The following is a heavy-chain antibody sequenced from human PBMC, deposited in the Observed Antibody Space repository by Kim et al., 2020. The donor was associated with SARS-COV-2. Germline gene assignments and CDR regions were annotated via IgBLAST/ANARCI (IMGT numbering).Heavy chain of an antibody. CDR1: GGTFSSYT. V-gene: IGHV1-69*02. CDR2: IIPILGIA. D-gene: IGHD2-2*01. J-gene: IGHJ4*02. CDR3: ARTDCSSTSCYRGGFDY. Sequence: SVKVSCKASGGTFSSYTISWVRQAPGQGLEWMGRIIPILGIANYAQKFQGRVTITADKSTSTAYMELSSLRSEDTAVYYCARTDCSSTSCYRGGFDYWGQGTLVTVSS.